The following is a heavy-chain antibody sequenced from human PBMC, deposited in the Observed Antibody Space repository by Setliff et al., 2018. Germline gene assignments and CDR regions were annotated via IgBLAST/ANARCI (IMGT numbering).Heavy chain of an antibody. J-gene: IGHJ4*02. D-gene: IGHD3-10*01. Sequence: GGSLRLSCAVSGVTVSSKYMSWVRQAPGKGLEWVSAIYGGGSTHYTESVEGRFTISRDNFKNTLYLQMNSLRADDTAVYYCATHLYYGSGSYSFDYWGQGTLVTVSS. CDR1: GVTVSSKY. CDR3: ATHLYYGSGSYSFDY. CDR2: IYGGGST. V-gene: IGHV3-53*01.